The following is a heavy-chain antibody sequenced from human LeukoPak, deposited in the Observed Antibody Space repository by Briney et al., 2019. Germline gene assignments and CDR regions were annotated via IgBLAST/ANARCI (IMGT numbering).Heavy chain of an antibody. CDR2: IYTSGST. Sequence: PSETLSLTCTVSGGSISSGSYYWGWIRQPAGKGLEWIGRIYTSGSTNYNPSLKSRFTISVDTSKNQFSLKLSSVTAADTAVYYCAREITIFGVVPDAFDIWGQGTMVTVS. V-gene: IGHV4-61*02. J-gene: IGHJ3*02. CDR3: AREITIFGVVPDAFDI. D-gene: IGHD3-3*01. CDR1: GGSISSGSYY.